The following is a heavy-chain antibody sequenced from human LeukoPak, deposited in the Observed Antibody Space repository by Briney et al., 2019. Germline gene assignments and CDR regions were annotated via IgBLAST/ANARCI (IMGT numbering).Heavy chain of an antibody. CDR3: ARVVSGYDSVGY. CDR1: GGTFSSYA. J-gene: IGHJ4*02. V-gene: IGHV1-69*04. CDR2: IILILGIA. Sequence: ASVKVSCKASGGTFSSYAISWVRQAPGQGLEWMGRIILILGIANYAQKFQGRVTITADKSTSTAYMELISLRSEDTAVYYCARVVSGYDSVGYWGQGTLVTVSS. D-gene: IGHD3-22*01.